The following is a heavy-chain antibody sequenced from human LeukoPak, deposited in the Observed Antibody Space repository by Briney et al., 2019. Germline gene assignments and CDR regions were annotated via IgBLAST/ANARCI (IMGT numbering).Heavy chain of an antibody. V-gene: IGHV4-61*02. CDR1: SGSISSGSYY. D-gene: IGHD3-3*01. CDR2: IYTSGST. J-gene: IGHJ6*03. CDR3: ARERGLTIFGVVRDSYDYYYMDV. Sequence: SETLSLTCTVSSGSISSGSYYWSWIRQPAGKGLEWIGRIYTSGSTNYNPSLKSRVTISVDTSKNQFSLKLSSVTAADTAVYYCARERGLTIFGVVRDSYDYYYMDVWGKGTTVTVSS.